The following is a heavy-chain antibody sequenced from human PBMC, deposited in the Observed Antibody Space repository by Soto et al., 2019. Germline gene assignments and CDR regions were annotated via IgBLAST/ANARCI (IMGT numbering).Heavy chain of an antibody. Sequence: QVQLVESGGGVVQPGRSLRLSCAASGFTFSSYGMHWVRQAPGKGLEWVAVISYDGSNKYYADSVKGRFTISRDNSKNTLYLQMTSLRAEDTAVYYCAKWDRSSWTGAFDYCGQGTLVTVSS. V-gene: IGHV3-30*18. D-gene: IGHD6-13*01. CDR1: GFTFSSYG. J-gene: IGHJ4*02. CDR3: AKWDRSSWTGAFDY. CDR2: ISYDGSNK.